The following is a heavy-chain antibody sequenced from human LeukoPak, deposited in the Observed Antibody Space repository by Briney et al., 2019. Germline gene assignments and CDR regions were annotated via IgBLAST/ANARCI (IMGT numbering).Heavy chain of an antibody. V-gene: IGHV4-34*01. D-gene: IGHD2-15*01. CDR2: INHSGST. Sequence: SETLSLTCAVYGGSFSGYYWSWIRQPPGKGLEWIGEINHSGSTNYNPSLKSRVTISVDTSKNQFSLKLSSVTAADTAVYYCARRRDIVVVVAANWYFDYWGQGTLVTVSS. J-gene: IGHJ4*02. CDR3: ARRRDIVVVVAANWYFDY. CDR1: GGSFSGYY.